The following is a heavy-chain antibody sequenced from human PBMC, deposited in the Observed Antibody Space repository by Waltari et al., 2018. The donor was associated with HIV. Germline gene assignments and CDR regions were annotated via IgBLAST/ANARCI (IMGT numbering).Heavy chain of an antibody. CDR2: ISPGDSDI. CDR3: ARLVVGSSVNWFDP. V-gene: IGHV5-51*03. CDR1: GYSFTNYW. D-gene: IGHD1-26*01. J-gene: IGHJ5*02. Sequence: EVQLVQSGAEVKKPGESLKISCKGSGYSFTNYWIAWVRQMPGKGLEWMGIISPGDSDIRYNPSFQGQITISAVKSISTAYLQWSSLKASDTAMYYCARLVVGSSVNWFDPWGQGTLVTVSS.